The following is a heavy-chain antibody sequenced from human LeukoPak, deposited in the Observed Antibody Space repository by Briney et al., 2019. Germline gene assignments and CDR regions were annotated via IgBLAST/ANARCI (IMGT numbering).Heavy chain of an antibody. D-gene: IGHD2-15*01. V-gene: IGHV3-49*04. CDR1: GFTFGDYA. CDR3: TSCISPSGAFDI. CDR2: IRSKAYGGTT. Sequence: GGSLRLSCTASGFTFGDYAMSWVREAPGKGLEWGGFIRSKAYGGTTEYAASVKGRFTISRDDCKSIAYLQMNRLKTEDTAVYYCTSCISPSGAFDIWGQGTMVTVSS. J-gene: IGHJ3*02.